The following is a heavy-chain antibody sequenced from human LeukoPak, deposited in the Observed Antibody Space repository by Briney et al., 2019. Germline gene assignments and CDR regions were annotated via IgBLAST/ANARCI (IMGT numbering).Heavy chain of an antibody. CDR1: GGSISSYY. D-gene: IGHD3-22*01. CDR2: IYYSGST. J-gene: IGHJ4*02. Sequence: SETLSLTCTVSGGSISSYYWSCIRQPPGKGLESIGYIYYSGSTNYNPSLKSRVTISVDTSKNQFSLKLSSVTAADTAVYYCARAGYYYDSSGYYEGAYYFDYWGQGTLVTVSS. CDR3: ARAGYYYDSSGYYEGAYYFDY. V-gene: IGHV4-59*01.